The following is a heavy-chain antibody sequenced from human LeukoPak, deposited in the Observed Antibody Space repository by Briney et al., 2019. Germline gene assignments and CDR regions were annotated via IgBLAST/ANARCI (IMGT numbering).Heavy chain of an antibody. Sequence: ASVKVSCKASGYTFTSYGISWVRQAPGQGLEWMGGIIPIFGRANYAQKFQGRVTMTRDMSTSTVYMELSSLRSEDTAVYYCARDQGYSSGHFDYWGQGTLVTVSS. V-gene: IGHV1-69*05. D-gene: IGHD6-19*01. J-gene: IGHJ4*02. CDR2: IIPIFGRA. CDR3: ARDQGYSSGHFDY. CDR1: GYTFTSYG.